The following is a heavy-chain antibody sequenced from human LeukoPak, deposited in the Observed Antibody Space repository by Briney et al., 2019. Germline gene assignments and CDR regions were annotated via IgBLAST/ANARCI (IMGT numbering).Heavy chain of an antibody. J-gene: IGHJ4*02. Sequence: PGGSLRLSCAASGFTFSSYAMSWVRQAPGKGLEWVSSISSSSSYIYYADSVKGRFTISRDNAKNSLYLQMNSLRAEDTAVYYCARDEYSSGWYGRYYFDYWGQGTLVTVSS. D-gene: IGHD6-19*01. V-gene: IGHV3-21*01. CDR1: GFTFSSYA. CDR2: ISSSSSYI. CDR3: ARDEYSSGWYGRYYFDY.